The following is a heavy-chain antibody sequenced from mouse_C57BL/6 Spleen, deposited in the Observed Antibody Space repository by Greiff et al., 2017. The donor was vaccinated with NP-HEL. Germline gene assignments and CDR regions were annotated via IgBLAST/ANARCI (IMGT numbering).Heavy chain of an antibody. CDR2: FHPYNDDT. CDR1: GYTFTTYP. J-gene: IGHJ1*03. V-gene: IGHV1-47*01. D-gene: IGHD1-1*01. Sequence: VHLVESGAELVKPGASVKMSCKASGYTFTTYPIEWMKQNHGKSLEWIGTFHPYNDDTKYNEKFKGKATLTVEKSSSTVYLELSRLTADESAVYYCARGIYYYGSRDFYWYYDVWGTGTTVTDSS. CDR3: ARGIYYYGSRDFYWYYDV.